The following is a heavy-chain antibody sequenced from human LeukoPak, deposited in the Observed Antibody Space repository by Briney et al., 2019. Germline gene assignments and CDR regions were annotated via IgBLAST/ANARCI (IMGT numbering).Heavy chain of an antibody. CDR1: GFTFSSYE. CDR2: ISSSGSTI. J-gene: IGHJ4*02. CDR3: AKVRDFYDILTGYSYYFDY. D-gene: IGHD3-9*01. V-gene: IGHV3-48*03. Sequence: GGSLRLSCAASGFTFSSYEMNWVRQAPGKGLEWVSYISSSGSTIYYADSVKGRFTISRDNAKNSLYLQMDSLRAEDTAVYYCAKVRDFYDILTGYSYYFDYWGQGTLVTVSS.